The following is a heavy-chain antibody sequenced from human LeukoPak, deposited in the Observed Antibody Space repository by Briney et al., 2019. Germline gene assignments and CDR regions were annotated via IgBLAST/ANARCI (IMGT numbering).Heavy chain of an antibody. J-gene: IGHJ4*02. Sequence: PGGSLRLSCEVSGFTFSRSAMSWVRQAPGKGLEWVSGISISGEATYYADSVRGRFTISRDNSKNTVYLQMYSLGVEDTAVYYCAKEEVPNDYWGQGILVTVSS. CDR2: ISISGEAT. V-gene: IGHV3-23*01. D-gene: IGHD2-2*01. CDR1: GFTFSRSA. CDR3: AKEEVPNDY.